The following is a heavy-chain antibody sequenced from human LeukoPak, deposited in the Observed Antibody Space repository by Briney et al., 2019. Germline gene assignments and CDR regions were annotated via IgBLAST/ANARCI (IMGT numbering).Heavy chain of an antibody. CDR3: ASSKAVAGTPFDS. CDR1: GRSINGYY. J-gene: IGHJ4*02. CDR2: IYFSGST. Sequence: NSSETLSLTCTVSGRSINGYYWSWIRQPPGMGPEWLGYIYFSGSTNYNPSLKSRVTISLDTSKNQLSLRLSSVIAAGSAVYYCASSKAVAGTPFDSWGQGTLVTVSS. V-gene: IGHV4-59*01. D-gene: IGHD6-19*01.